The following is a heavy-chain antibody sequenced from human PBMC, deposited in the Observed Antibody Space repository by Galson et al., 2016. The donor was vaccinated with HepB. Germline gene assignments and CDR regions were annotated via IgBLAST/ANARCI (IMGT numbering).Heavy chain of an antibody. D-gene: IGHD3-3*01. CDR3: TRQFDYDFWGGYSGNFDY. CDR1: GGSISSVGYF. V-gene: IGHV4-31*03. Sequence: PLSLTCTVSGGSISSVGYFWSWVRQRPGKGLEWIGYIYFNGSTYFSPSLRSRVAITKDTSKNQFSLSLTSVTAADTAVYYCTRQFDYDFWGGYSGNFDYWGPGTLVTVSS. CDR2: IYFNGST. J-gene: IGHJ4*02.